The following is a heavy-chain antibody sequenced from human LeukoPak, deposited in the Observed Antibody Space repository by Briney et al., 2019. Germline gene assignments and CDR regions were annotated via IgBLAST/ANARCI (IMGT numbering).Heavy chain of an antibody. D-gene: IGHD3-10*01. V-gene: IGHV4-59*01. CDR2: IYYSGST. CDR3: ARAGGITMVRGVIPPDY. Sequence: PSETLSLTCTVSGGSISSYYWSWIRQPPGKGLEWIGYIYYSGSTNYNPSLKSRVTISVDTSKNQFSLKLSSVTAADTAVYYCARAGGITMVRGVIPPDYWGQGTLVTVSS. CDR1: GGSISSYY. J-gene: IGHJ4*02.